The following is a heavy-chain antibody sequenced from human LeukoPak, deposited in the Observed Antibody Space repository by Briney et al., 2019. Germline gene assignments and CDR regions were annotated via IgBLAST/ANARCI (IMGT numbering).Heavy chain of an antibody. V-gene: IGHV3-30*02. CDR2: IRYDGSNK. D-gene: IGHD3-10*01. CDR1: GFTFSSYG. CDR3: ASGMVRGVTLSY. Sequence: GGSLRLSCAASGFTFSSYGMHWVRQAPGKGLEWVAFIRYDGSNKYYADSVKGRFTISRDNSKNTLYLQMNSLRAEDTAVYYCASGMVRGVTLSYWGQGTLVTVSS. J-gene: IGHJ4*02.